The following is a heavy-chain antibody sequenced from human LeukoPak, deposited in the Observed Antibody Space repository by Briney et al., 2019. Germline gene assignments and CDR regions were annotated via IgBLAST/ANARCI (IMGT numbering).Heavy chain of an antibody. V-gene: IGHV3-66*01. D-gene: IGHD3-10*01. CDR1: GFTVSSNY. Sequence: PGGSLRLSCAASGFTVSSNYMSWVRQAPGKGLEWVSVIYSGGSTYYADSVKGRFTISRDNSKNTLYLQMNSLRAEDTAVYYCARELNQGSGSSHFDYWGQGTLVTVSS. CDR3: ARELNQGSGSSHFDY. CDR2: IYSGGST. J-gene: IGHJ4*02.